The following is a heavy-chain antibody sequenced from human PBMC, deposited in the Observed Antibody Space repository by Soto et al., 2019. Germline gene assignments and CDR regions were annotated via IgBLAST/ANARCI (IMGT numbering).Heavy chain of an antibody. CDR2: IYRDGNT. Sequence: EVQVVESGGGLIQPGGSLRLSCAVSGFSVSSDYMSWVRQTPGKGLEWVSVIYRDGNTFYADSVKGRFTISRDISKNTVYVQMNSLRDEDTAVYYCVDASWAYWSQGTLITVSS. CDR1: GFSVSSDY. V-gene: IGHV3-53*01. D-gene: IGHD3-16*01. CDR3: VDASWAY. J-gene: IGHJ4*02.